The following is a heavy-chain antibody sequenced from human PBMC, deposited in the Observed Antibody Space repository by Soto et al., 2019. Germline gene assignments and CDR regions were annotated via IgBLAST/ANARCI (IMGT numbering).Heavy chain of an antibody. V-gene: IGHV4-59*01. CDR3: GRNPAGSLANWFDP. CDR2: IYYSGST. CDR1: GGSISSYY. J-gene: IGHJ5*02. Sequence: SETLSLTCTVSGGSISSYYWSWIRQPPGKGLEWIGYIYYSGSTNYNPSLKSRVTISVDTSKNQFSLKLSSVTAADTAVYYCGRNPAGSLANWFDPWGKGPLVTVSS.